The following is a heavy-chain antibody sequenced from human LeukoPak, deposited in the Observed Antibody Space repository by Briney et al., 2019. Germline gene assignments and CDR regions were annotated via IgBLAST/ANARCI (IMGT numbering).Heavy chain of an antibody. Sequence: ASVKVSCKASGYTFTSYDINWVRQATGQGLEWMGWMNPNSGNTGYAQKFQGRVTMTRNTSISTAYMELSSLRSEDTAVYYCARVMDTVVVVAGKNYYGMDVWGQGTTVTVSS. J-gene: IGHJ6*02. D-gene: IGHD2-15*01. CDR1: GYTFTSYD. CDR3: ARVMDTVVVVAGKNYYGMDV. V-gene: IGHV1-8*01. CDR2: MNPNSGNT.